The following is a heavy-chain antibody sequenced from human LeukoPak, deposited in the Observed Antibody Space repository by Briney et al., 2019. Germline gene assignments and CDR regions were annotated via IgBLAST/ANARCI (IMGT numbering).Heavy chain of an antibody. Sequence: PGGSLRLSCAASGFTFSSYAMTWVRQAPGKGLEWVSGISGSGGSTYYADSVKGRFTISRDNSKNTLYLQMNSLRAEDTAVYYCAREPADRYCSGGSCYPWWFDPWGQGTLVTVSS. CDR2: ISGSGGST. CDR3: AREPADRYCSGGSCYPWWFDP. V-gene: IGHV3-23*01. CDR1: GFTFSSYA. J-gene: IGHJ5*02. D-gene: IGHD2-15*01.